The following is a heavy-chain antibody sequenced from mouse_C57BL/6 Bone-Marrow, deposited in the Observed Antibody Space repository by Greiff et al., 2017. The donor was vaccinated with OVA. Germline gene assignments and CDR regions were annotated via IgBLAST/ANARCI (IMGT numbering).Heavy chain of an antibody. V-gene: IGHV5-6*01. CDR2: ISSGGSYT. D-gene: IGHD1-1*01. J-gene: IGHJ3*01. Sequence: EVMLVESGGDLVKPGGSLKLSCAASGFTFSSYGMSWVRQTPDKRLEWVATISSGGSYTYYPDSVKGRFTISRDNAKNTLYLQMSSLKSEDTAMYYCARVYYGSVAYWGQGTLVTVSA. CDR3: ARVYYGSVAY. CDR1: GFTFSSYG.